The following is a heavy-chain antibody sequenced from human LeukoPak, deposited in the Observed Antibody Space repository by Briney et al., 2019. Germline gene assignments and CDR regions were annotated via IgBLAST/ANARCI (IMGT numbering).Heavy chain of an antibody. V-gene: IGHV3-23*03. CDR3: AKEESGYDDY. J-gene: IGHJ4*02. CDR1: GFNFSSYS. CDR2: IYSGGST. Sequence: GGSLRLSCAASGFNFSSYSMNWVRQAPGKGLEWVSVIYSGGSTYYADSVKGRFTISRDNSKNTLYLQMNSLRAEDTAVYYCAKEESGYDDYWGQGTLVTVSS. D-gene: IGHD5-12*01.